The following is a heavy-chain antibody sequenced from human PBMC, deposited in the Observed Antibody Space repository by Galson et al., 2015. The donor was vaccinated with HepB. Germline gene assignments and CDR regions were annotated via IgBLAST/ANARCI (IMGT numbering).Heavy chain of an antibody. CDR2: IRYDGSNK. CDR1: GFTFSSYG. CDR3: AKDRGYSGYDYYYYYGMDV. V-gene: IGHV3-30*02. D-gene: IGHD5-12*01. Sequence: LRLSCAASGFTFSSYGMHWVRQAPGKGLEWVAFIRYDGSNKYYADSVKGRFTISRDNSKNTLYLQMNSLRAEDTAVYYCAKDRGYSGYDYYYYYGMDVWGQGTTVTVSS. J-gene: IGHJ6*02.